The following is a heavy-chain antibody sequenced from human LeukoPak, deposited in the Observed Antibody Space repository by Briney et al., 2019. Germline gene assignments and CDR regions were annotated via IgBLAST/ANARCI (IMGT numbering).Heavy chain of an antibody. Sequence: NSSETLSLTCSVSGGPISSTGHYWGWIRQSPEKGLDWIGSIYSNGNTYYNPSVKSRVTMSVDTSKNQFSLKLTSMTAAETAVYYCARSATVTTGYFDYWGQGALVTVSS. CDR1: GGPISSTGHY. J-gene: IGHJ4*02. V-gene: IGHV4-39*07. CDR2: IYSNGNT. D-gene: IGHD4-17*01. CDR3: ARSATVTTGYFDY.